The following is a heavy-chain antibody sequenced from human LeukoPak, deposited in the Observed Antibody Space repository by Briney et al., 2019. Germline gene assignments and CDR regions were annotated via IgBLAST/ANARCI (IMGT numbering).Heavy chain of an antibody. CDR1: ASTFSSYG. CDR2: IQYDRTNE. J-gene: IGHJ2*01. CDR3: AKDRVVTAIRGYWYFDL. Sequence: GGSLRLSCAASASTFSSYGMHWVRQAPGKGLEWVAYIQYDRTNEQYAHSVKGRFRISRDNSNNILYLQMNSLRTEDTAVYYCAKDRVVTAIRGYWYFDLWGRGTLVTVSS. D-gene: IGHD2-21*02. V-gene: IGHV3-30*02.